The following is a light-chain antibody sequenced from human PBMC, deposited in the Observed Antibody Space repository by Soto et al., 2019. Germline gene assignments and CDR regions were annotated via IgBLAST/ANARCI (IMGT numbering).Light chain of an antibody. Sequence: DSQMTQSPSTLSSSIGDRVTITCRASRNIGSWLAWYQQKPGKAPNLLMYAASTLQSGVPSRFSGSGSGTDFTLTISSLQAEDFATYYCQQTSRYPSTFGGGTKVDI. CDR2: AAS. CDR1: RNIGSW. J-gene: IGKJ4*01. CDR3: QQTSRYPST. V-gene: IGKV1-5*01.